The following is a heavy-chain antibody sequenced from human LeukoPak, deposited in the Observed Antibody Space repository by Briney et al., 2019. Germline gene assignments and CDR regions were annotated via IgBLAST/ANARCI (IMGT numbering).Heavy chain of an antibody. CDR1: GFTFSSYA. D-gene: IGHD4-11*01. CDR2: ISYDGSNK. CDR3: ARLAVTRVDY. Sequence: GRSRRLSCAASGFTFSSYAMHWVRQAPGKGLEWVAVISYDGSNKYYADSVKGRFTISRDNSKNTLYLQMNSLRAEDTAVYYCARLAVTRVDYWGQGTLVTVSS. J-gene: IGHJ4*02. V-gene: IGHV3-30-3*01.